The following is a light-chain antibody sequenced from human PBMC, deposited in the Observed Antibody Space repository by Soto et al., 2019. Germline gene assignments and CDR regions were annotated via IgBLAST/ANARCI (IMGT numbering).Light chain of an antibody. J-gene: IGLJ2*01. CDR3: AAWDVSLVV. CDR2: SNN. CDR1: RSNIGTNT. Sequence: QLVLTQPPSASGTPGQGVTISCSGSRSNIGTNTVTWYQQLPGTAPKLLIYSNNQRPSGVPDRLSGSKSGTSASLAISGLQSEDEAVYYCAAWDVSLVVFGGGTKVTVL. V-gene: IGLV1-44*01.